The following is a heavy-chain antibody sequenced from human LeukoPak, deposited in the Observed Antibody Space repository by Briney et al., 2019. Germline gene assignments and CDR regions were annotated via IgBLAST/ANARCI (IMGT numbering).Heavy chain of an antibody. Sequence: SETLSLTCSVSGDSVNSGHYYWSWIRQPAGKGLEWIGQIYMTGATDYNPSLKSRVTISLDTSKNQFSLKLTSVTATDTAVYYCARASARTLYYMDVWGKGTTVTVSS. CDR1: GDSVNSGHYY. CDR2: IYMTGAT. D-gene: IGHD4/OR15-4a*01. V-gene: IGHV4-61*09. CDR3: ARASARTLYYMDV. J-gene: IGHJ6*03.